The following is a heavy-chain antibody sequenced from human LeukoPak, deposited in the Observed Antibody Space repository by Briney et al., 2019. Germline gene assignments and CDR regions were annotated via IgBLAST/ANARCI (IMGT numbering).Heavy chain of an antibody. CDR3: VRNFDY. J-gene: IGHJ4*02. CDR2: INQSGRA. CDR1: GRSFSGHY. Sequence: SGTLSLTCVVYGRSFSGHYWSWIRQPPGKGLEWIGDINQSGRANYNPSLKSQVTISIDTSKNQFSLNLNSVTAADTAVYYCVRNFDYWGQGTLVTVSS. V-gene: IGHV4-34*01.